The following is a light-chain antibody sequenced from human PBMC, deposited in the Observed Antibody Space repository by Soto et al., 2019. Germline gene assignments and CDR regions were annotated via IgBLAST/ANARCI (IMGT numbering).Light chain of an antibody. CDR1: QSISSNY. V-gene: IGKV3-20*01. CDR3: QQYGSSRWT. Sequence: EIVLAQSPGTLSLSPGERATLSCRASQSISSNYLAWYQQKPGQAPRLLIYATSGRATGIPDRFSGSGSGTDFTLTISRLEPEDFAVYYCQQYGSSRWTFGQRAKVEV. J-gene: IGKJ1*01. CDR2: ATS.